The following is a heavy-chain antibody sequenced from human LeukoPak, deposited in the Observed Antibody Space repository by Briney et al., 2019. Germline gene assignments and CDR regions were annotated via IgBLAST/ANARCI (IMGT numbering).Heavy chain of an antibody. Sequence: PGGSLRLSCAASGFTFSSYSMNWVRQAPGKGLEWVSSISSSSSYIYYADSVKGRFTISRDNAKNSLYLQMNSLRAEDTAVYYCARGSIVGAYYYHGMDVWGQGTTVTVSS. CDR3: ARGSIVGAYYYHGMDV. D-gene: IGHD1-26*01. CDR1: GFTFSSYS. CDR2: ISSSSSYI. V-gene: IGHV3-21*01. J-gene: IGHJ6*02.